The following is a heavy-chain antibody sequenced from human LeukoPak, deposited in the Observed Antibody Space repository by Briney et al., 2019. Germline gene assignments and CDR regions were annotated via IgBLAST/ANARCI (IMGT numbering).Heavy chain of an antibody. CDR3: AKRGNTISFFDP. J-gene: IGHJ5*02. V-gene: IGHV3-23*01. CDR2: LSYGGDFT. Sequence: GGSLRLSCAAFGFTFSSYAMYWVRQAPGKGLEWVSGLSYGGDFTYYADSVKGRFTISRDNSKNTPYLEMNSLRVEDTAVYYCAKRGNTISFFDPWGQGTLVTVSS. D-gene: IGHD5-24*01. CDR1: GFTFSSYA.